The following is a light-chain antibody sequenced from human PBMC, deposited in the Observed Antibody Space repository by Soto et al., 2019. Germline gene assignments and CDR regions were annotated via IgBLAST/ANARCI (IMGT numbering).Light chain of an antibody. CDR1: QSISSW. V-gene: IGKV1-5*01. Sequence: SAAAVSVKKKDRITITCRASQSISSWLAWSQQKPGKAPKLLIFDASTLESGVPSRFSGSGSGTEFTLTISSLQPDDVATYYCQLYKTYSGTFCQG. CDR2: DAS. J-gene: IGKJ1*01. CDR3: QLYKTYSGT.